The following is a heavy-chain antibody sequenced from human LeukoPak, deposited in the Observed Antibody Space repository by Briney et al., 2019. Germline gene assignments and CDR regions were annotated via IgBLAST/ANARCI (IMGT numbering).Heavy chain of an antibody. CDR2: ISSGGST. V-gene: IGHV3-66*01. CDR3: ARDSMIVGWYFQH. CDR1: GFSVSSNY. D-gene: IGHD3-22*01. Sequence: GGSLRPSCAASGFSVSSNYMCWVREAPGKGLEWASVISSGGSTNYADSVKGRFTISRDNSKNTLNLQMNSLRAEDTAVYYCARDSMIVGWYFQHWGQGTLVTVSS. J-gene: IGHJ1*01.